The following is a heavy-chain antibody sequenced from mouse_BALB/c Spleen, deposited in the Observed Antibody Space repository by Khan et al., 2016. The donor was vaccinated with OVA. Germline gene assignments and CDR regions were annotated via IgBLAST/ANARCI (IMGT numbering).Heavy chain of an antibody. D-gene: IGHD2-1*01. CDR1: GYTLTSYW. CDR3: ARLLMNFDY. CDR2: INPSNGRT. Sequence: QVQLQQSGAELVNPGASVNLSCKASGYTLTSYWMHWVKQRPGQGLEWIGEINPSNGRTNYNEKFKSKATLTVDKSSSTDYMQLSSTTSEDSAVYYCARLLMNFDYWGQGTTLTVSS. J-gene: IGHJ2*01. V-gene: IGHV1S81*02.